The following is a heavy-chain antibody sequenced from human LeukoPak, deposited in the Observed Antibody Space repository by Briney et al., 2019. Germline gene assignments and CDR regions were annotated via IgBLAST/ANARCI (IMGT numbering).Heavy chain of an antibody. CDR3: ARDQYAGGAFDI. Sequence: SETLSLTCAVYGGSFSGYSWSWIRQPPGKGLEWIGYIYHSGSTYYNPSLKSRVTISVDRSKNQFSLKLSSVTAADTAVYYCARDQYAGGAFDIWGQGTMVTVSS. J-gene: IGHJ3*02. CDR2: IYHSGST. V-gene: IGHV4-30-2*01. D-gene: IGHD2-15*01. CDR1: GGSFSGYS.